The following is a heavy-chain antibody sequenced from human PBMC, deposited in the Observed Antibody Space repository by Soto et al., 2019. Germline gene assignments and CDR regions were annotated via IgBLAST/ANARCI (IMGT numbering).Heavy chain of an antibody. J-gene: IGHJ4*02. D-gene: IGHD1-7*01. Sequence: PGGSLRLSCAASGFTFISYAMSWVRQAPGKGLEWVSAISGGGGSTYYADSVKGRFTISRDNSKNTLYLQMNGLRAEDTAVYYCVRGTSTPGLDSWGQGTLVTVSS. CDR2: ISGGGGST. CDR3: VRGTSTPGLDS. CDR1: GFTFISYA. V-gene: IGHV3-23*01.